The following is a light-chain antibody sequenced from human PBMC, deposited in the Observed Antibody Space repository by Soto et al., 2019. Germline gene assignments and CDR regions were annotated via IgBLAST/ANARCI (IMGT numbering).Light chain of an antibody. J-gene: IGKJ1*01. CDR1: QSVSSSY. Sequence: ETVLTQSPGTLSLSPGERATLSCRASQSVSSSYLAWYQQKPGQAPRLLIYGASSRATGIPDRFSGSGSGTDFTLTISILEPEEFAVYYCQQYGSSPPSWTFGQGTKVEIK. V-gene: IGKV3-20*01. CDR2: GAS. CDR3: QQYGSSPPSWT.